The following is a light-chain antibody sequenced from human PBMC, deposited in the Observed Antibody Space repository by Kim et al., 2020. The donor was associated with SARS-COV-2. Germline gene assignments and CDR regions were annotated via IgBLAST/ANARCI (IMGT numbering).Light chain of an antibody. V-gene: IGLV3-1*01. J-gene: IGLJ2*01. Sequence: SYELTQPPSVSVSPGQTATIACSGDNLGNKYACWYQQKPGQSPVLVISLDNKRPSGIPERLYGSNSGNTATLTISGTQAMDEADYYCQAWDSSAYVIFGG. CDR3: QAWDSSAYVI. CDR1: NLGNKY. CDR2: LDN.